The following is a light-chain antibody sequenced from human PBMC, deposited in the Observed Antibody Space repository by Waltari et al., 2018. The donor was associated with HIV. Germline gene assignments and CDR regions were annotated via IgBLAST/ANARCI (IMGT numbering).Light chain of an antibody. CDR3: QQYAASPLT. V-gene: IGKV3-20*01. J-gene: IGKJ4*01. CDR1: QSVRSAS. Sequence: EIVLTQSPGTLSLSPGERATLSCRASQSVRSASLAWYQQKPGQAPRLIIFGASSRAPGIPDRFSGSGAVTDFILTISRLEPEDCAVYYCQQYAASPLTFGGGTRVEIK. CDR2: GAS.